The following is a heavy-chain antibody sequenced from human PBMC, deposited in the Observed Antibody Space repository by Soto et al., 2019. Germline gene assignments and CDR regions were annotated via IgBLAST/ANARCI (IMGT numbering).Heavy chain of an antibody. CDR3: ARKAGGRVRGALDI. J-gene: IGHJ3*02. CDR2: IPNTENKK. CDR1: GFTFSSYG. D-gene: IGHD6-13*01. Sequence: QVHLEESGGGVVQPGTSLRLSCVASGFTFSSYGMHWVRQALGKGLEWVAVIPNTENKKYYADSVKGRFTILRDNPQNTLSLQMDRLMSEDTAMYYCARKAGGRVRGALDIWGQGTMVTVS. V-gene: IGHV3-30-3*01.